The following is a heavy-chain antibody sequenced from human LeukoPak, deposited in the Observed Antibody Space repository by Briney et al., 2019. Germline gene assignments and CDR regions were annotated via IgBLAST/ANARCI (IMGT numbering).Heavy chain of an antibody. V-gene: IGHV6-1*01. CDR2: TYYRSKWYN. Sequence: SQTLSLTCALSGDSVSSNSAAWNWIRQSPSRGLEWLGRTYYRSKWYNDYAVSVKSRITINPDTSKNQFSLQLNSVTPEDTAVYYCARDQAGFGELLEGWFDPWGQGTLVTVSS. CDR1: GDSVSSNSAA. CDR3: ARDQAGFGELLEGWFDP. J-gene: IGHJ5*02. D-gene: IGHD3-10*01.